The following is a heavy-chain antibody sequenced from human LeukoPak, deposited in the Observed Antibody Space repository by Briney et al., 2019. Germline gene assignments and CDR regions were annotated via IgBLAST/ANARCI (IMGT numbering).Heavy chain of an antibody. CDR1: GFTLSSYS. V-gene: IGHV3-23*01. J-gene: IGHJ1*01. CDR2: ISGSGGST. CDR3: AKDKSSSSWYMSFQH. D-gene: IGHD6-13*01. Sequence: PGGSLRLSCAASGFTLSSYSMNWVRQAPGKGLEWVSAISGSGGSTYYADSVKGRFTISRDNSKNTLYLQMNSLRAEDTAVYYCAKDKSSSSWYMSFQHWGQGTLVTVSS.